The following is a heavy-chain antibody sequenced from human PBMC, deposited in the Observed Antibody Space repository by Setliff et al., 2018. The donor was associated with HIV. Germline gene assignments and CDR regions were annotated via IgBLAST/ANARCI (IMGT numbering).Heavy chain of an antibody. Sequence: VASVKVSCKASGYTFTNYYMHWVRQAPGQGLEWMGWINPNSGGTNYAQKFHGRVTMTRDTSISTAYMELSRLRSDDTAVYYCARTLPQYTNLFDYWGQGTLVTVSS. CDR3: ARTLPQYTNLFDY. D-gene: IGHD5-18*01. J-gene: IGHJ4*02. V-gene: IGHV1-2*02. CDR1: GYTFTNYY. CDR2: INPNSGGT.